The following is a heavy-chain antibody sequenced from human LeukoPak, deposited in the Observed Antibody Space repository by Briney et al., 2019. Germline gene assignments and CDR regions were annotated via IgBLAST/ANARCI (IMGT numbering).Heavy chain of an antibody. Sequence: GGSLRLSCAASGFTFSSYEMNWVRQAPGKGLEWVSYISSSGSTIYYADSVKGRFTISRDNAKNSLYLQMNSLRAEDTAVYYCAREDSSGYYGGGMDVWGKGTTVTISS. CDR2: ISSSGSTI. J-gene: IGHJ6*04. D-gene: IGHD3-22*01. CDR1: GFTFSSYE. V-gene: IGHV3-48*03. CDR3: AREDSSGYYGGGMDV.